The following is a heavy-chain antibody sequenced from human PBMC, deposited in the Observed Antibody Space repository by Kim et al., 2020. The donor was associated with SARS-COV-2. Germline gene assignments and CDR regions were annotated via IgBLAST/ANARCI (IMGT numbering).Heavy chain of an antibody. CDR3: ARVGYTNTWTYMDV. D-gene: IGHD5-12*01. CDR1: GFTFRNYG. CDR2: IWYDGSLE. J-gene: IGHJ6*03. Sequence: GGSLRLSCAASGFTFRNYGMHWVRQAPGKGLEWVAVIWYDGSLEYYADSVKGRFTISRDNFKDTLYLQMNSLRVEDTAVYYCARVGYTNTWTYMDVWGKGTTVTVSS. V-gene: IGHV3-33*01.